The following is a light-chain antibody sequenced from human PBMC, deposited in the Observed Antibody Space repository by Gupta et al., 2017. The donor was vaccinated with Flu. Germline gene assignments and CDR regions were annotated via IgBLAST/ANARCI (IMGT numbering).Light chain of an antibody. J-gene: IGKJ5*01. V-gene: IGKV3-15*01. CDR1: QSSVASN. CDR2: RAS. Sequence: LSVSPGEGATLSCRASQSSVASNLAWYQQKPGRSPRLLIYRASTRATGIPARFSGSGSGTDFTLTISSLQSEDFGVYYCQQYDDWPRITFGQGTRLEIK. CDR3: QQYDDWPRIT.